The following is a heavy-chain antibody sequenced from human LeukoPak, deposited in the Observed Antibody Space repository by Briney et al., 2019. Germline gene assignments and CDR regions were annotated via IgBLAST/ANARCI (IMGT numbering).Heavy chain of an antibody. CDR2: INHSGST. V-gene: IGHV4-34*01. D-gene: IGHD3-3*01. CDR3: ARGPLRFLEWLPAYGMDV. J-gene: IGHJ6*02. CDR1: GGSFSGYY. Sequence: PSETLSLTCAVYGGSFSGYYWSWIRQPPGKGLEWIGEINHSGSTNYNPSLKSRVTISVDTSKNQFSLKLSSVTAADTAVYYCARGPLRFLEWLPAYGMDVWGQGTTVTASS.